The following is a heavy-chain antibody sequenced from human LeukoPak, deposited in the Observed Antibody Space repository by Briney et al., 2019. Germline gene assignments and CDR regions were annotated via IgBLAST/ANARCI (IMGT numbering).Heavy chain of an antibody. CDR3: ARQPHYYYGMDV. V-gene: IGHV5-51*01. J-gene: IGHJ6*02. CDR1: GYSFSSYW. Sequence: GESLKISCKGSGYSFSSYWIGWVRQMPGKGLEWMGIIYPDDSNTRYSPSFQGQVTISADKSISTAYLQWSSLTASDTAMYFCARQPHYYYGMDVWGQGTTVTVS. CDR2: IYPDDSNT.